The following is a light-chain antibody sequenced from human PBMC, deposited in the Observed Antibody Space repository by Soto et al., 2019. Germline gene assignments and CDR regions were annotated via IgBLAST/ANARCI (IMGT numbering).Light chain of an antibody. CDR3: QQYGSSPPYT. Sequence: EIVLTQSPGTLSLSPGERATLSCRASQSVSSSYLAWYQQKPGQAPRLLIYGESSRATDIPDRFSGSGSGTDFTLTISRLEPEDFAVYYCQQYGSSPPYTFGQGTKLEIK. V-gene: IGKV3-20*01. CDR1: QSVSSSY. CDR2: GES. J-gene: IGKJ2*01.